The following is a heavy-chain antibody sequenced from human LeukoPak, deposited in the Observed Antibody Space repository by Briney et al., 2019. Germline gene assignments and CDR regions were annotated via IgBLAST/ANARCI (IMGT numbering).Heavy chain of an antibody. V-gene: IGHV3-23*01. CDR1: GFTFSSYA. CDR3: AKDPDGFGDLRVDFDY. Sequence: GGSLRLSCAASGFTFSSYAMSWVRQAPGKGLEWVSAISGSGGSTYYADSVKGRFTISRDNSKNTLYLQMNSLRAEDTAVYYCAKDPDGFGDLRVDFDYWGQGTLVTVSS. D-gene: IGHD4-17*01. CDR2: ISGSGGST. J-gene: IGHJ4*02.